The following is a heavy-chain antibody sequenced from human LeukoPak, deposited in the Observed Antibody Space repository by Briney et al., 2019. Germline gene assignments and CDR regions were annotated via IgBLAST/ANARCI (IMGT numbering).Heavy chain of an antibody. V-gene: IGHV4-59*08. CDR2: IHHSGTT. J-gene: IGHJ4*02. D-gene: IGHD3-10*01. CDR3: VRPHPLYGAGSFAF. CDR1: SGSIRSYF. Sequence: SETLSLTCTVSSGSIRSYFWSWVRQPPGKGLEWIGHIHHSGTTTYNPSLKSRVAMSIDTSNSQFSLKVNSVTAADTAVYYCVRPHPLYGAGSFAFWGQGNLVIVSS.